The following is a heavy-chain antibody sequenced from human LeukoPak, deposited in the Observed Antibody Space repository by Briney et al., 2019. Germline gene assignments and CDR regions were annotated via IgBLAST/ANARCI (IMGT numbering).Heavy chain of an antibody. CDR2: ISSSGSTI. J-gene: IGHJ4*02. Sequence: GGSLRLSCAASGFTFSSYEMNWVRQAPRKGLEWVSYISSSGSTIYYADSVKGRFTISRDNAKNSLYLQMNSLRAEDTAVYYCARGDSGYSYGPGVLDYWGQGTLVTVSS. D-gene: IGHD5-18*01. V-gene: IGHV3-48*03. CDR3: ARGDSGYSYGPGVLDY. CDR1: GFTFSSYE.